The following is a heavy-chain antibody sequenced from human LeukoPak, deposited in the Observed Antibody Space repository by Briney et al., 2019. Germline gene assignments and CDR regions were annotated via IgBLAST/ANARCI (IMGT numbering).Heavy chain of an antibody. Sequence: PSETLSLTCTVSGGSISSSSYYWGWIRQPPGKGLEWIGSIYYSGSTYYNPSLKSRVTISVDTSKNQFSLKLSYVTAADTAVYYCARDYRPRSWYSADAFDIWGQGTMVTVSS. D-gene: IGHD6-13*01. J-gene: IGHJ3*02. CDR3: ARDYRPRSWYSADAFDI. CDR1: GGSISSSSYY. CDR2: IYYSGST. V-gene: IGHV4-39*07.